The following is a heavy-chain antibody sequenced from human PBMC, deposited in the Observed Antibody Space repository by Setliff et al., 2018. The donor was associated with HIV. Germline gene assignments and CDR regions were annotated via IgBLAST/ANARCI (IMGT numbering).Heavy chain of an antibody. CDR1: GGSITSTSYY. J-gene: IGHJ6*03. Sequence: TLSLTCTVSGGSITSTSYYWTWIRQPAGKGLEWIGRIYASGNTNYNPSLKSRVTISVDTSKNQFSLKLSSVTAADTAVYYCARGYITLDRGVSDYMDVWGKGTTVTVSS. CDR3: ARGYITLDRGVSDYMDV. V-gene: IGHV4-61*02. D-gene: IGHD3-10*01. CDR2: IYASGNT.